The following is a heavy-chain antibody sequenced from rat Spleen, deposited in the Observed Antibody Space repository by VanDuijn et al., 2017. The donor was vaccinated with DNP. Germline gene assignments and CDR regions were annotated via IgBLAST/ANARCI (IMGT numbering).Heavy chain of an antibody. V-gene: IGHV5-22*01. CDR3: VRWNSGHFDY. D-gene: IGHD4-3*01. CDR2: FGSPAYAP. Sequence: EVQLVESGGGLVQPGRSLKLSCAASGFTFSNYDMAWVRQAPTKGLEWVAYFGSPAYAPYYADSVKGRFTISRDNAKSTLYLQMNSLRSEDMATYYCVRWNSGHFDYWGQGVMVTVSS. CDR1: GFTFSNYD. J-gene: IGHJ2*01.